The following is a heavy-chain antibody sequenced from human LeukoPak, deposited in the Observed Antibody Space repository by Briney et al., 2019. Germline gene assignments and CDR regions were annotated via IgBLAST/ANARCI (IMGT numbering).Heavy chain of an antibody. V-gene: IGHV3-13*01. Sequence: GGSLRLSCAASGFTFSNYDMHWVRHATGKGLEWVSGIGTAGDIYYADSVKGRFTISRDNAKNSLYLQMNSLRAEDTAVYYCAELGITMIGGVWGKGTTVTISS. CDR3: AELGITMIGGV. J-gene: IGHJ6*04. D-gene: IGHD3-10*02. CDR1: GFTFSNYD. CDR2: IGTAGDI.